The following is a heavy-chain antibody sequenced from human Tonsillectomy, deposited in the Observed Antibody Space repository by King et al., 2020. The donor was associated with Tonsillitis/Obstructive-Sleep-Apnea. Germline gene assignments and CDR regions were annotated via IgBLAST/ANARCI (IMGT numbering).Heavy chain of an antibody. Sequence: PLQESGPGLVKPSQTLSLTCTVSGGSISSGGYYWSWIRQHPGKGLEWIGYIFYSGSTYNNPSLKSRVTISVDTSKNQFSLKLTSVTAADTAVYYCARATSYSNYDYWGQGTLVTVSS. J-gene: IGHJ4*02. CDR2: IFYSGST. CDR1: GGSISSGGYY. V-gene: IGHV4-31*03. CDR3: ARATSYSNYDY. D-gene: IGHD4-11*01.